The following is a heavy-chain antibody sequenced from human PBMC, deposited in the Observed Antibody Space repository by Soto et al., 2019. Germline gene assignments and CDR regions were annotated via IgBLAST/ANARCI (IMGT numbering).Heavy chain of an antibody. CDR1: GFTFSSYA. V-gene: IGHV3-30-3*01. Sequence: QVQLVESGGGVVQPGRSLRLSCAASGFTFSSYAMHWVRQAPGKGLEWVAVISSDGSKKYYADSGKGRFTIFRDNSKNTLYLQMNSLRPEDTAVYYCASPTIRDHSAFDIWGQGTRVTV. J-gene: IGHJ3*02. CDR3: ASPTIRDHSAFDI. D-gene: IGHD5-18*01. CDR2: ISSDGSKK.